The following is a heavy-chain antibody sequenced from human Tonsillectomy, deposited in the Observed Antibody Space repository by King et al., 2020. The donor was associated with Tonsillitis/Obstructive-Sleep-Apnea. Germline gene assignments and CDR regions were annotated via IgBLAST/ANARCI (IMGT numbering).Heavy chain of an antibody. CDR1: GFTFSSYW. CDR2: IKQDGSEK. Sequence: VQLVESGGGLVQPGGSLRLSCAASGFTFSSYWMSWVRQAPGKGLEWVANIKQDGSEKYYVDSVKGRFTISRDNAKNSLYLQMNSLRAEDTAVYYCARAGGNYVPGMDVWGQGTTVTVS. J-gene: IGHJ6*02. V-gene: IGHV3-7*03. D-gene: IGHD3-10*02. CDR3: ARAGGNYVPGMDV.